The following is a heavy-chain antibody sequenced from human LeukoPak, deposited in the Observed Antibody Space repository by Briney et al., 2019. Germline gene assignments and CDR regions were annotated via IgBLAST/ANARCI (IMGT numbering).Heavy chain of an antibody. Sequence: SETLSLTCTVSGYSISSGYYWGWIRQPPGKGLEWIGSIYHSGSTYYNPSLKSRVTISVDTSKNQFSLKLSSVTAADTAVYYCARVLEGSTGNTGYYFVYWGQGTLVTVSS. J-gene: IGHJ4*02. V-gene: IGHV4-38-2*02. CDR2: IYHSGST. CDR3: ARVLEGSTGNTGYYFVY. D-gene: IGHD1-1*01. CDR1: GYSISSGYY.